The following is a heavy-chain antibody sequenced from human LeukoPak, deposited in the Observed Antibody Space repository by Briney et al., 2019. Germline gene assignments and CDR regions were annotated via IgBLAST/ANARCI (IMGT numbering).Heavy chain of an antibody. CDR2: IKKDGSEK. V-gene: IGHV3-7*01. Sequence: GGSLRLSCAASGFTFSSYWMSWVRQAPGKGLEWVANIKKDGSEKKYVDSVKGRFTISRDNAKTSLYLQMNSLRAEDTAVYYCARDLSGVAGYTYGRGIDYWGQGTLVTVSS. J-gene: IGHJ4*02. D-gene: IGHD5-18*01. CDR1: GFTFSSYW. CDR3: ARDLSGVAGYTYGRGIDY.